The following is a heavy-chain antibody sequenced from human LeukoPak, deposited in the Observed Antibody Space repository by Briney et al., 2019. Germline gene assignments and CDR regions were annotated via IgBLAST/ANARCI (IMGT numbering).Heavy chain of an antibody. D-gene: IGHD2-2*03. CDR1: GYSFTSYG. J-gene: IGHJ4*02. CDR3: ARHMDRLIIRAEFDY. Sequence: GASVKVSRKTSGYSFTSYGISCLRQAPRQDLEWMGWISSYNGNTNYTPKLQSRVTISTDTSTTTAYMELRSLRSDDTAVYYCARHMDRLIIRAEFDYWGQGTLVTVSS. CDR2: ISSYNGNT. V-gene: IGHV1-18*04.